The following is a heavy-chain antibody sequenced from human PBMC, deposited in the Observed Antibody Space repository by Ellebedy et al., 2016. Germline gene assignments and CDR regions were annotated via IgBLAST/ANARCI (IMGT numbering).Heavy chain of an antibody. Sequence: ASVKVSCXASGYTFSNYGITWVRQATGQGLEWMGWISAYNGDTNYAQKFQGRLTMTTDTSTSTAYMELRSLRSDDAAMYYCARGGMLYCSSTYCVEYWGQGTVVTVSS. D-gene: IGHD2-2*01. V-gene: IGHV1-18*01. J-gene: IGHJ4*02. CDR3: ARGGMLYCSSTYCVEY. CDR1: GYTFSNYG. CDR2: ISAYNGDT.